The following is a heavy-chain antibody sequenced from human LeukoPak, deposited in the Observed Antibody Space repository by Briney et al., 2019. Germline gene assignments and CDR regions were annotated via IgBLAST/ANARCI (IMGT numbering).Heavy chain of an antibody. Sequence: PGGSLRLSCATSGFTFSAYDMNWVRQAPGKGLEWVANIKQDGREKYYVDSVKGRFTISRDNAKNSLYLQMNSLRVEDTAVYYCARERTYNYGATDCWGQGTLVTVSS. V-gene: IGHV3-7*01. CDR2: IKQDGREK. CDR1: GFTFSAYD. CDR3: ARERTYNYGATDC. J-gene: IGHJ4*02. D-gene: IGHD3-10*01.